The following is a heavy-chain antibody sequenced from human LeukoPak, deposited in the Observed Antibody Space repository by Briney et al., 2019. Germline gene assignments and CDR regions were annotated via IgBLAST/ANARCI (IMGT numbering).Heavy chain of an antibody. CDR1: GFTFSDYY. J-gene: IGHJ6*02. CDR2: ISSSGSTI. CDR3: ARGVTVTTEVWYYGMDV. Sequence: PGGSLRLSCAASGFTFSDYYMSWIRQAPGKGLEWVSYISSSGSTIYYADSVKGRFTISRDNAKNSLYLQMNSLRAEDTALYHCARGVTVTTEVWYYGMDVWGQGTTVTVSS. D-gene: IGHD4-17*01. V-gene: IGHV3-11*01.